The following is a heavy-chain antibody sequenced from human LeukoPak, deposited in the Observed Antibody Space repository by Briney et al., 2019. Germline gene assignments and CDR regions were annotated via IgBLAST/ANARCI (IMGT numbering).Heavy chain of an antibody. CDR1: GFTFSSYS. CDR3: ARSGYDHYYYYYYMDV. Sequence: GGSLRLSCAASGFTFSSYSTNWVRQAPGKGRGWVSYISSSSSTIYYADSVKGRFTISRDNAKNSLYLQMNSLRAEDTAVYYCARSGYDHYYYYYYMDVWGKGTTVTVSS. V-gene: IGHV3-48*01. J-gene: IGHJ6*03. CDR2: ISSSSSTI. D-gene: IGHD5-12*01.